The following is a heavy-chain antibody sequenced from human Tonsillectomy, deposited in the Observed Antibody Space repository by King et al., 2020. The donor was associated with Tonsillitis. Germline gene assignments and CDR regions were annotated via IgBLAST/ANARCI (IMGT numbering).Heavy chain of an antibody. J-gene: IGHJ4*02. V-gene: IGHV5-10-1*03. D-gene: IGHD3-22*01. CDR2: IDPSDSYT. CDR1: GYSFTSYW. CDR3: AGHHRSYDSRRTQRDY. Sequence: VQLVESGAEVKKPGESLRISCKGSGYSFTSYWISWVRQMPGKGLEWMGRIDPSDSYTNYSPSFQGHVTVSADKSISTAYLQWSSLKASDTAMYYCAGHHRSYDSRRTQRDYWGQGTLVAVSS.